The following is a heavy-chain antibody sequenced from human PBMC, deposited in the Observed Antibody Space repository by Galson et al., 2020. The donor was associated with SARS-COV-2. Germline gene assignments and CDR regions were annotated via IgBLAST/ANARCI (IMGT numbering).Heavy chain of an antibody. CDR2: ITHSGST. V-gene: IGHV4-34*01. CDR1: GGSFSDSY. J-gene: IGHJ4*03. D-gene: IGHD3-22*01. CDR3: ARGTLDITMIVVVMTSVSCYCDH. Sequence: SQAYDTLSLPCAVSGGSFSDSYWSWIRPSPGRRLERIGEITHSGSTSYTPSLQSRVPIQENTYKNQFSLKMPSVTAADTAVYYCARGTLDITMIVVVMTSVSCYCDHWGQGTLVTVSS.